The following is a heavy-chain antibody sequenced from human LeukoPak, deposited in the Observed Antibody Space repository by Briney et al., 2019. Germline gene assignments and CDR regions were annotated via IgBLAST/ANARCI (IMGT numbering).Heavy chain of an antibody. Sequence: PGGPLRRSCAASGFTFSDYMVASVRGAPGEGLGWVGRRRRGSDGYTTEYGASVTGRFIISRDDSKNSRFLHMNRLQTQAPALYHCTRDGGDSVNSAFDTWGPGTMVTVSS. CDR1: GFTFSDYM. V-gene: IGHV3-72*01. CDR3: TRDGGDSVNSAFDT. CDR2: RRRGSDGYTT. D-gene: IGHD5/OR15-5a*01. J-gene: IGHJ3*02.